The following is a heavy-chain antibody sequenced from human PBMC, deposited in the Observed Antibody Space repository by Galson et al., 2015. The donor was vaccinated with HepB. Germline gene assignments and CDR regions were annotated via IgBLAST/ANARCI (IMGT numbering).Heavy chain of an antibody. CDR3: ARHLGGGYCSSTSCSDDAFDI. J-gene: IGHJ3*02. CDR1: GGSISSSSYY. Sequence: ETLSLTCTVSGGSISSSSYYWGWIRQPPGKGLEWIGSIYYSGSTYYNPSLKSRVTISVDTSKNQFSLKLSSVTAADTAVYYCARHLGGGYCSSTSCSDDAFDIWGQGTMVTVSS. V-gene: IGHV4-39*01. D-gene: IGHD2-2*01. CDR2: IYYSGST.